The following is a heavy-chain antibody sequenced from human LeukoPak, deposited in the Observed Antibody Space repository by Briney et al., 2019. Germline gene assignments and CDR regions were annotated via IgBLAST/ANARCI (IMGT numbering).Heavy chain of an antibody. CDR3: ASRGLYGGIDY. J-gene: IGHJ4*02. Sequence: PSETLSLTCTVSGGSISGSDYYWTWIRQPPGKGLEWIASIYYSGNTLYNPSLKSRVTMSVDTSKNQFSLKLSSVTAADTAVYYCASRGLYGGIDYWGQGTLVTVSS. V-gene: IGHV4-39*01. D-gene: IGHD2-15*01. CDR2: IYYSGNT. CDR1: GGSISGSDYY.